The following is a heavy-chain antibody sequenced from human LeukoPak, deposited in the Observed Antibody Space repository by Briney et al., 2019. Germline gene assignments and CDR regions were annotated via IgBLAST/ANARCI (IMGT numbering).Heavy chain of an antibody. CDR3: ARDLLHCSSTSCYKAVAGAFDI. CDR2: ISSSGSTI. CDR1: GFTFSDYY. D-gene: IGHD2-2*02. Sequence: GGSLRLSCAASGFTFSDYYMSWIRQAPGKGLEWVSYISSSGSTIYYADSVKGRFTISRDNAKNSLYLQMNSLRAEDTAVYYCARDLLHCSSTSCYKAVAGAFDIWGQGTMVTVSS. J-gene: IGHJ3*02. V-gene: IGHV3-11*01.